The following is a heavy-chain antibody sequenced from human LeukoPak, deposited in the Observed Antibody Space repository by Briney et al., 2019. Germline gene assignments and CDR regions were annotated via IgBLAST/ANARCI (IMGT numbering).Heavy chain of an antibody. CDR3: ARDGYDFWSGIDY. Sequence: GGSLRLSCAASGFTFDDYGMSWIRQAPGKGLEWVSYISSSGSTIYYADSVKGRFTISRDNAKNSLYLQMNSLRAEDTAVYYCARDGYDFWSGIDYWGQGTLVTVSS. V-gene: IGHV3-11*04. J-gene: IGHJ4*02. D-gene: IGHD3-3*01. CDR1: GFTFDDYG. CDR2: ISSSGSTI.